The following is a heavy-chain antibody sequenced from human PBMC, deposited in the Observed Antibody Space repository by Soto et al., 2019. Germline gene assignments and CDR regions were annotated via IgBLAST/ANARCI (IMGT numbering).Heavy chain of an antibody. CDR2: IIPILGIA. J-gene: IGHJ3*02. CDR1: GGTFSSYT. D-gene: IGHD5-18*01. CDR3: ARGYGEDGYAFDI. V-gene: IGHV1-69*02. Sequence: QVQLVQSGAEVKKPGSSVKVSCKASGGTFSSYTISWVRQAPGQGLEWMGRIIPILGIANYAQKFQDRVTITADKSTSTAYMELSSLRSEDTAVYYCARGYGEDGYAFDIWGQGTMVTVSS.